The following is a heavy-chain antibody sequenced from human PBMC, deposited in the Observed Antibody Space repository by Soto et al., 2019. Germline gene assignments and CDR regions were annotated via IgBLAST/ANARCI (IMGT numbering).Heavy chain of an antibody. CDR2: MYAAGTT. J-gene: IGHJ5*02. V-gene: IGHV3-53*02. D-gene: IGHD6-19*01. Sequence: EVQLVETGGGLIQPGGSLRISCAASGFAVANNYMSWVRQAPGQGLEWVSVMYAAGTTYYADSVKGRFAISRDNSKNTLYLQMNSLTAEDTALYYCARRSGGGYTSWGQGTLVSVSS. CDR3: ARRSGGGYTS. CDR1: GFAVANNY.